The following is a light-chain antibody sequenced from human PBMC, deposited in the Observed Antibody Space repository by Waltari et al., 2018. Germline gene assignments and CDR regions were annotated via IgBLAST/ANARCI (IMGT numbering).Light chain of an antibody. CDR3: MQKIQLPT. V-gene: IGKV2D-29*02. J-gene: IGKJ1*01. CDR2: EVS. Sequence: IVMTQAPLSLPVTPGQPASMSCKSSQSLLHSDGRARLYWYVQKPGQSPQLLIPEVSNRFSGVTDRFSGSGSGTDFTLKISRVEAEDVGVYFCMQKIQLPTFGQGTKVEIE. CDR1: QSLLHSDGRAR.